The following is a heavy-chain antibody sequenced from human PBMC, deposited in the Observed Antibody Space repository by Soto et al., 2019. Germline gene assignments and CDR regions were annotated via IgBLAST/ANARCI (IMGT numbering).Heavy chain of an antibody. D-gene: IGHD1-1*01. J-gene: IGHJ6*02. CDR2: IYYSGST. CDR3: ARALQRNNYYYGMDV. V-gene: IGHV4-59*01. CDR1: GGSISSYY. Sequence: SETLSLTCTVSGGSISSYYWSWIRQPPGKGLEWIGYIYYSGSTNYNPSLKSRVTISVDTSKNQFSLELSSVTAADTAVYYCARALQRNNYYYGMDVWGQGTTVTVSS.